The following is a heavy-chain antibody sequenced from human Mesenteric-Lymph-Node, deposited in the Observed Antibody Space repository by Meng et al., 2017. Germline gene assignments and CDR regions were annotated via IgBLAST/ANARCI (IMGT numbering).Heavy chain of an antibody. J-gene: IGHJ4*02. CDR2: ISYDGSNK. D-gene: IGHD3-9*01. CDR1: GFTFSSYA. Sequence: GESLKISCAASGFTFSSYAMHWVRQAPGKGLEWVAVISYDGSNKYYADSVKGRFTISRDNSKNTLYLQMNSLRAEDTAVYYCARGPFEWTSGFECWGQGNRVTGAS. CDR3: ARGPFEWTSGFEC. V-gene: IGHV3-30*04.